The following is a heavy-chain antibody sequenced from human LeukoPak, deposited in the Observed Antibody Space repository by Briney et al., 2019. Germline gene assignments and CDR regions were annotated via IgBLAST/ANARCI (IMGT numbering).Heavy chain of an antibody. CDR1: GFAFSMYN. CDR2: ISGSGNTI. J-gene: IGHJ4*02. V-gene: IGHV3-48*02. D-gene: IGHD3-9*01. CDR3: AKDYSLLLDILTGIIDY. Sequence: GGSLRLSCAASGFAFSMYNMNWVRQAPGKGLEWLSYISGSGNTIYYADSVRGRFTISRDNAKNSLYLQMNSLRDEDTAVYYCAKDYSLLLDILTGIIDYWGQGTLVTVSS.